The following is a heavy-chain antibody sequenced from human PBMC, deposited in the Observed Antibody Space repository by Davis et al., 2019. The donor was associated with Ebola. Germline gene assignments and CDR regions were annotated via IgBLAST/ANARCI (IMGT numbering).Heavy chain of an antibody. V-gene: IGHV3-7*03. CDR2: INQDSGTT. CDR1: CFRFSTYC. CDR3: AREARRRGESDY. Sequence: GESLKISCAASCFRFSTYCMTWIRQAPGKGLECVANINQDSGTTYYVDSVRGRFTISRDNAKNSVYLQMNSLRAEDTALYYCAREARRRGESDYWGHGTQVTVSS. J-gene: IGHJ4*01. D-gene: IGHD2/OR15-2a*01.